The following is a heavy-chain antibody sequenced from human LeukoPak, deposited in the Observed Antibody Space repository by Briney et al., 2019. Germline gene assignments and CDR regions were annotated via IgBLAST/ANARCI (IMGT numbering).Heavy chain of an antibody. J-gene: IGHJ4*02. V-gene: IGHV3-23*01. CDR3: ARTAHYGSGSYYTI. CDR2: ISGSGGST. Sequence: GGSLRLSCAASGFTFSSYAMSWVRQAPGKGLEWVSLISGSGGSTYYADSVKGRFTISRDNSKNSLYLQMNSLRAEDTAVYYCARTAHYGSGSYYTIWGQGTLVTVSS. D-gene: IGHD3-10*01. CDR1: GFTFSSYA.